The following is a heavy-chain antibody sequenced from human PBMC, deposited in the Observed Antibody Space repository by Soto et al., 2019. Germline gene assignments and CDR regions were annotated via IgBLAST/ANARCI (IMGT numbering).Heavy chain of an antibody. Sequence: QVQLVQSGAEVKKPGSSVKVSCKASGGTFSSYAISWVRQAPGQGLEWMGGIIPIFGTANYAQKFQGRVTITADESTSTAYMELSSLRSEDTAVYYCARPGNWTYEGYYYYGMDVWGQGTTVTVSS. CDR2: IIPIFGTA. D-gene: IGHD1-7*01. V-gene: IGHV1-69*01. J-gene: IGHJ6*02. CDR3: ARPGNWTYEGYYYYGMDV. CDR1: GGTFSSYA.